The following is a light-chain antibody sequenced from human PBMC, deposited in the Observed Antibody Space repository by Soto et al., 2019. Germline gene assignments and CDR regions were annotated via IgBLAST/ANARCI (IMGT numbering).Light chain of an antibody. CDR1: QSISRY. V-gene: IGKV1-39*01. CDR3: QQSYSTPYT. CDR2: AAS. J-gene: IGKJ2*01. Sequence: DIQMTQSPSALSASVGDRVTITCRASQSISRYLNWYQQKVGIAPKLLIYAASSLQSGVPPRFSGSGSGTDFTLTISSLQPEDFATYHCQQSYSTPYTFGQGTKLE.